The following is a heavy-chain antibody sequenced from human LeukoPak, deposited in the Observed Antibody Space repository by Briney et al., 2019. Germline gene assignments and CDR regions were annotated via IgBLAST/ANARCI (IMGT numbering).Heavy chain of an antibody. J-gene: IGHJ6*03. CDR2: ISSNGDST. CDR3: ARAAVDLPYYYYYYMDV. V-gene: IGHV3-64*01. CDR1: GFSFSNYA. Sequence: PGGSLRLSCAASGFSFSNYAMHWVRQAPGKGLEYVSAISSNGDSTYYANSVKGRFTISRDNSKNTLYLQMGSLRAEDMAVYYCARAAVDLPYYYYYYMDVWGKGTTVTVSS. D-gene: IGHD4-23*01.